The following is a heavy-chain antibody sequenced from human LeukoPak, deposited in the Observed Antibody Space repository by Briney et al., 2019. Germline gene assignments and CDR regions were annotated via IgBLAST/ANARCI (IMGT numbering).Heavy chain of an antibody. J-gene: IGHJ4*02. D-gene: IGHD2-2*01. CDR1: GFTFSSYG. Sequence: GGSLRLSCAASGFTFSSYGMHWVRQAPGKGLEWVAVISYDGSNKYYADSVKGRFTISRDNSENTLYLQMNSLRAEDTAVYYCAKVFPYCSSTSCLAFDYWGQGTLVTVSS. CDR3: AKVFPYCSSTSCLAFDY. CDR2: ISYDGSNK. V-gene: IGHV3-30*18.